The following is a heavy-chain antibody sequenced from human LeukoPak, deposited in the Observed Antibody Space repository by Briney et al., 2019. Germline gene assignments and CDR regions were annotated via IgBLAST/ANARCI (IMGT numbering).Heavy chain of an antibody. CDR1: GFTFSSYA. J-gene: IGHJ4*02. D-gene: IGHD6-13*01. V-gene: IGHV3-23*01. Sequence: GGSLRLSCAASGFTFSSYAMSWVRQAPGKGLEWVSAISGSGGSTYYADSVKGRFTIYRDNSKNTLYLQMNSLRAEDTAVYYCVKGRISEDGLDFWGQGTLVTVSS. CDR3: VKGRISEDGLDF. CDR2: ISGSGGST.